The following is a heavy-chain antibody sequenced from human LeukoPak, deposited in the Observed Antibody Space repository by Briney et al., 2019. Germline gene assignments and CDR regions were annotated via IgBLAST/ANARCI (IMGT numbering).Heavy chain of an antibody. CDR3: ARIVLDYGGEGAFDI. Sequence: GGSLRLSCAASGFTFSSYWMTWVRQAPGKGLEWVANIKQDGSEKYYVDSVKGRFTISRDNAKNSLYLQMNSLRAEDTAVYYCARIVLDYGGEGAFDIWGQGTMVTVSS. V-gene: IGHV3-7*01. CDR2: IKQDGSEK. CDR1: GFTFSSYW. D-gene: IGHD4-23*01. J-gene: IGHJ3*02.